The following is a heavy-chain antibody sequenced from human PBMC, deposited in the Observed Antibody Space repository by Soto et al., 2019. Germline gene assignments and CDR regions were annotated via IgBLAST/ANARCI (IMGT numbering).Heavy chain of an antibody. J-gene: IGHJ4*02. D-gene: IGHD4-17*01. Sequence: GASVKVSCKASGYTFTSYGISWVRQAPGQGLEWMGWISAYNGNTNYAQKLQGRVTMTTDTSTSTAYMELRSLRSGDTAVYYCARVHYGDYAIGMNFDYWGQGTLVTVSS. CDR1: GYTFTSYG. CDR2: ISAYNGNT. V-gene: IGHV1-18*01. CDR3: ARVHYGDYAIGMNFDY.